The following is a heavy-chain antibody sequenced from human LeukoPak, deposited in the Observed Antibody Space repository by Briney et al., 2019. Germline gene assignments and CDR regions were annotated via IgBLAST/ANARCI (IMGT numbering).Heavy chain of an antibody. CDR3: ARHVVPDMDYFDY. D-gene: IGHD2-15*01. CDR1: GGSISNYY. V-gene: IGHV4-59*08. CDR2: IYYTGST. Sequence: SETLSLTCTVSGGSISNYYWTWIRQPPGKGLEWIGYIYYTGSTNYNPSLKSRVTISVDTSKNQFSLKLSSVTAADTAVYHCARHVVPDMDYFDYWGQGTLVTVSS. J-gene: IGHJ4*02.